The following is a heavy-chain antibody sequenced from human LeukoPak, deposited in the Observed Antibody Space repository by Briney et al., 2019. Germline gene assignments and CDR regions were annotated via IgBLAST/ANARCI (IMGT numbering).Heavy chain of an antibody. J-gene: IGHJ5*02. CDR1: GFTFSSYS. V-gene: IGHV3-21*01. Sequence: PGGSLRLSCAASGFTFSSYSMNWVRQAPGKGLEWVSSISSSSSYIYYADSVKGRFTISRDNAKNSLYLQMNSLRAEDTAVYYCARGGAQYSSSPRWFDPWGQGTLVTVSS. D-gene: IGHD6-13*01. CDR3: ARGGAQYSSSPRWFDP. CDR2: ISSSSSYI.